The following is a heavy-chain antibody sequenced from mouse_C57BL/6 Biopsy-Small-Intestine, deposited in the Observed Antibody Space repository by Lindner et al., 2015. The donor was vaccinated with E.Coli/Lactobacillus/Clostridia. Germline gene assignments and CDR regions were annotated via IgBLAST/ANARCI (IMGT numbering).Heavy chain of an antibody. Sequence: VQLQESGAELVRPGTSVKVSCEASGYAFTNYLIEWIKQRPGQGLEWIGVINPGSGDTNYNEKLKGKATLTADKSSSTAYMQLSSLTSEDSAVYFCARGGLGNYWGQGTTLTVSS. D-gene: IGHD3-3*01. V-gene: IGHV1-54*01. CDR2: INPGSGDT. CDR1: GYAFTNYL. J-gene: IGHJ2*01. CDR3: ARGGLGNY.